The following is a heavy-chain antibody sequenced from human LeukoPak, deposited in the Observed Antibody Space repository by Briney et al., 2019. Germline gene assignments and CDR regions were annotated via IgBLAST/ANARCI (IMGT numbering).Heavy chain of an antibody. J-gene: IGHJ6*03. D-gene: IGHD6-25*01. CDR3: ARIGFYYYYYMDV. CDR2: IYPGDSDT. V-gene: IGHV5-51*01. Sequence: GESLKISCKGSGYSFTSYWIAWVRQMPGKGLEWMGIIYPGDSDTRYSPSFQGQVTISADKSISTAYLQWSSLKASDTAMYYCARIGFYYYYYMDVWGKGTTVTVSS. CDR1: GYSFTSYW.